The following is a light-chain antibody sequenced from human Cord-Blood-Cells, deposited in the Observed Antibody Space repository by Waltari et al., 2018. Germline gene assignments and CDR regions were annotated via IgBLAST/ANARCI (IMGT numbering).Light chain of an antibody. CDR3: QAWDSSTAV. V-gene: IGLV3-1*01. CDR2: QDS. CDR1: KLGEKY. J-gene: IGLJ3*02. Sequence: SYELTQPPSVSVSPGQTASITCSGDKLGEKYACWHQQKPGQSPVLVIYQDSKRPSGIPERFSGSNSGNPATLTISGTQAMDEADYYCQAWDSSTAVFGGGTKLTVL.